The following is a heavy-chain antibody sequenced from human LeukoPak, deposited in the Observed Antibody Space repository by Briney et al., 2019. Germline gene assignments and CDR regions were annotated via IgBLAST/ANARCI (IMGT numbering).Heavy chain of an antibody. CDR3: AKGSGLDY. D-gene: IGHD1-26*01. J-gene: IGHJ4*02. V-gene: IGHV3-23*01. Sequence: GGSLRLSCAASGFTFSNYVMSWVRQAPGKGLEWVSGTIGTYGSTWYADSVKGRFTISRDDSKNMVYLQMNSLRADDTAVYYCAKGSGLDYWGQGTLVTVSS. CDR2: TIGTYGST. CDR1: GFTFSNYV.